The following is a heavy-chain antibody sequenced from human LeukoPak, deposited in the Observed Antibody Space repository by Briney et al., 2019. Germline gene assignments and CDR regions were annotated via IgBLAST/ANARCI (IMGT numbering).Heavy chain of an antibody. CDR3: ATGAAYSSAWTIDY. V-gene: IGHV3-15*01. CDR1: GFTFTNGW. CDR2: IKSKTDDGTT. Sequence: GGSLRLSCAASGFTFTNGWMSWVRQAPGKGLEWVGRIKSKTDDGTTDYAAPVKGRFTISRDDSKNTLYLQMSSLKTEDTAVYFCATGAAYSSAWTIDYWGQGTLVIVSS. D-gene: IGHD6-19*01. J-gene: IGHJ4*02.